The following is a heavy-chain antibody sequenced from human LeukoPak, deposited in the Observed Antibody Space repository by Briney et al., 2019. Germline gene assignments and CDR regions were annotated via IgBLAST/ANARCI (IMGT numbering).Heavy chain of an antibody. CDR1: GFTFSSYE. V-gene: IGHV3-21*01. CDR3: AREIARIVSDYYYGMDV. Sequence: GGSLRLSCAASGFTFSSYEMNWVRQAPGKGLEWVSSISSGSSYLYYADSVKGRFTISRDNAKNSLYLQMNSLRAEDTAVYYCAREIARIVSDYYYGMDVWGQGTTVTVSS. D-gene: IGHD1-26*01. J-gene: IGHJ6*02. CDR2: ISSGSSYL.